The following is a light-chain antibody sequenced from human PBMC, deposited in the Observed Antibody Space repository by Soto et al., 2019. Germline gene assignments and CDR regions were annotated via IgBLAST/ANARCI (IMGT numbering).Light chain of an antibody. CDR2: GAS. CDR1: QSVSSNY. J-gene: IGKJ4*01. CDR3: QQYGSSPLT. V-gene: IGKV3-20*01. Sequence: EIVLTQSPDTLSLSPGDRATLSCRASQSVSSNYVAWYQQKPGQAPRLLIYGASSRATGIPDRFSGSGSGTDFTLTISRLEPEDFAVYYCQQYGSSPLTFGGGTKVDIK.